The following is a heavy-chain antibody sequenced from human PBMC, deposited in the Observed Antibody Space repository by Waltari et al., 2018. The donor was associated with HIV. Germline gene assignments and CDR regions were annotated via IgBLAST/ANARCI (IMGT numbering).Heavy chain of an antibody. J-gene: IGHJ3*02. Sequence: QVQLLQSGAEVKKPGASVKVSCKASGYTFTAYHIHWVRQAPGQGLEWMGWVYPNTGDTNYAQKFQGRVTMARDASIRTVSMELSRLRSDDTAVYYCVRQMTFYDAFDIWGQGTLVTVSA. CDR2: VYPNTGDT. V-gene: IGHV1-2*02. CDR3: VRQMTFYDAFDI. CDR1: GYTFTAYH.